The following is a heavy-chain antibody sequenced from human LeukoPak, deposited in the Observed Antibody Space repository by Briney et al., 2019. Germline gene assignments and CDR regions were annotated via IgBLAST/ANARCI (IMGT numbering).Heavy chain of an antibody. Sequence: GGSLRLSCAASGFTFSSYWMHWVRQAPGKGLVRVSRINSDGSSTSYADSVKGRFTICRDNAKNTLYLQMNSLRAEDTAVYYCARDLGGYSSGWYSYWGQGTPVTVSS. J-gene: IGHJ4*02. CDR3: ARDLGGYSSGWYSY. CDR1: GFTFSSYW. CDR2: INSDGSST. V-gene: IGHV3-74*01. D-gene: IGHD6-19*01.